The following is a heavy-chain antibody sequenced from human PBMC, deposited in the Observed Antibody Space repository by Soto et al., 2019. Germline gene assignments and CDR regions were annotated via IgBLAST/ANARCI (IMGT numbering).Heavy chain of an antibody. CDR2: VIGSGVNV. V-gene: IGHV3-23*01. CDR3: AKGSAFECKGAICYPFDH. Sequence: PGGSLRLSCTASGFTFSNYAINWVRLAPGKRLEWVSSVIGSGVNVVYADSVKGRFTISRDNSKNTVYLEMNSLRADDTAEYFCAKGSAFECKGAICYPFDHWGRGTLVTVSS. J-gene: IGHJ4*02. D-gene: IGHD3-10*01. CDR1: GFTFSNYA.